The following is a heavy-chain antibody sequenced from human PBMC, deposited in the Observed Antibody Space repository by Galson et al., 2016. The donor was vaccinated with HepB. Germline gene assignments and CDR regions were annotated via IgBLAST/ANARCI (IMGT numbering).Heavy chain of an antibody. J-gene: IGHJ4*02. CDR1: GFTFSSYA. D-gene: IGHD3-16*02. CDR3: ARDDDYVWGTYRYTRTVPQYYLDY. CDR2: ISFDGSNN. V-gene: IGHV3-30-3*01. Sequence: SLRLSCAASGFTFSSYAMHWVRQAPGKGLEWVAVISFDGSNNFYADSVKGRFTISRDNSENTLYLQMNSLRAEDTAVYYCARDDDYVWGTYRYTRTVPQYYLDYWGQGTLVTVSS.